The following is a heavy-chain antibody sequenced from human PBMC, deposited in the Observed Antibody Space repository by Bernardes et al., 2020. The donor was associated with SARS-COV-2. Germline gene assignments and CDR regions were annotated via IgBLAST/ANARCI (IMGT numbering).Heavy chain of an antibody. D-gene: IGHD7-27*01. CDR3: AKDQGYWGKFGL. CDR1: GFTFTVNG. V-gene: IGHV3-30*02. Sequence: GGSLRLPCAASGFTFTVNGMHWFRQAPGKGLEWVAFLSQDATHKIYADSVKGRFTISRDISKTTLYLQMNGLRPEDTAIYFCAKDQGYWGKFGLWGRGTLVTVSS. J-gene: IGHJ2*01. CDR2: LSQDATHK.